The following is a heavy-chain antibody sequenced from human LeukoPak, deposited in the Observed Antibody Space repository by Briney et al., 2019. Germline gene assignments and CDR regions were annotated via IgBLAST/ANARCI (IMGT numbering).Heavy chain of an antibody. CDR3: VYGGNSGDWLY. Sequence: SGTLSLTCAVSGGSISNSNWWNWVRQPPGKGLEWIGEIYHSGSNYNPSLKSRLTMSVDKSENRFSLRLSSVTAADTAVYYCVYGGNSGDWLYWGQGTLVTVSS. V-gene: IGHV4-4*02. CDR2: IYHSGS. D-gene: IGHD4-23*01. CDR1: GGSISNSNW. J-gene: IGHJ4*02.